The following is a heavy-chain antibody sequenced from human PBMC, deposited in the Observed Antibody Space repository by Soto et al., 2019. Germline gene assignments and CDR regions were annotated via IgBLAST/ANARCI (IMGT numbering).Heavy chain of an antibody. D-gene: IGHD3-10*01. J-gene: IGHJ4*02. Sequence: GSLRLSCVASGFTFSGYTMSWVRQAPGKGLEWVSYISSSGSTIYYADSVKGRFTISRDNAKNSLYLQMNSLRAEDTAVYYRARLPPDSYYGSGTYCDFWGQGTLVTVSS. CDR3: ARLPPDSYYGSGTYCDF. V-gene: IGHV3-48*01. CDR1: GFTFSGYT. CDR2: ISSSGSTI.